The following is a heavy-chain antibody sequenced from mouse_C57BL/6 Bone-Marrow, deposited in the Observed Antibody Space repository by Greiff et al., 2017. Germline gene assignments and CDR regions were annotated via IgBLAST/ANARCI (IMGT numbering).Heavy chain of an antibody. D-gene: IGHD4-1*01. CDR2: ISSGGSYT. CDR1: GFTFSSYG. CDR3: ARPNWAWFAY. J-gene: IGHJ3*01. V-gene: IGHV5-6*01. Sequence: EVKVVESGGDLVKPGGSLKLSCAASGFTFSSYGMSWVRQTPDKRLEWVATISSGGSYTYYPDSVKGRFTISRDNAKNTLYLQMSSLKSEDTAMYYGARPNWAWFAYWGQGTLVTVSS.